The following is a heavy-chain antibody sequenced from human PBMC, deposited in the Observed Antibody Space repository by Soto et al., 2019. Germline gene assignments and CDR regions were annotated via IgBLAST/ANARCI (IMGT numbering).Heavy chain of an antibody. D-gene: IGHD2-15*01. CDR1: GGSISSGGYY. J-gene: IGHJ6*03. Sequence: ASETLSLTCTVSGGSISSGGYYWSWIRQHPGKGLEWIGYIYYSGSTYYNPSLKSRVTISVDTSKNQFSLKLSSVTAADTAVYYCARMSSFPRRPSYYYYYMDVWGKGTTVTVYS. CDR3: ARMSSFPRRPSYYYYYMDV. CDR2: IYYSGST. V-gene: IGHV4-31*03.